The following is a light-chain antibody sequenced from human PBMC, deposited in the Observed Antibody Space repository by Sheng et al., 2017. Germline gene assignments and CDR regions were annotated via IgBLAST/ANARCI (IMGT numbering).Light chain of an antibody. CDR3: VSYTSSSTPYV. CDR2: DVR. CDR1: SSDVGGYDY. J-gene: IGLJ1*01. Sequence: QSALTQPASVSGSPGQSITISCTGTSSDVGGYDYVSWYQQHPGKAPKLMIFDVRNRPSGVSNRFSGSKSGNTASLTISGLQADDEADYYCVSYTSSSTPYVFGTGTEVTVL. V-gene: IGLV2-14*03.